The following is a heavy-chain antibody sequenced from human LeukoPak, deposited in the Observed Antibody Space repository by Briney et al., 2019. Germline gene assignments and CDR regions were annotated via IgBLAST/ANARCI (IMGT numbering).Heavy chain of an antibody. CDR2: IGSSGYTI. D-gene: IGHD6-6*01. CDR1: GFPFGNYY. CDR3: ARPQTSSSSTASLGY. J-gene: IGHJ4*02. V-gene: IGHV3-11*01. Sequence: GGSLRLSCAASGFPFGNYYMSWIRQAPGKGLEWISYIGSSGYTIYYADSVKGRFTISRDNAKNSLYLQMDSLRAEDTAIYYCARPQTSSSSTASLGYWGQGTLVTVSS.